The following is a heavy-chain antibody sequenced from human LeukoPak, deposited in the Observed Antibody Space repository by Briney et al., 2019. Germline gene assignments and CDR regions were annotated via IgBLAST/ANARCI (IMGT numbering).Heavy chain of an antibody. D-gene: IGHD5-18*01. CDR2: IKQDGSEK. J-gene: IGHJ4*02. V-gene: IGHV3-7*03. Sequence: GGSLRLSCAASGFTFSSYWMSWVRQAPGKGPEWVANIKQDGSEKYYVDSVKGRFTISRDNAKNSLYLQMNSLRAEDTAVYYCARDRIQLWFQNHYFDYWGQGTLVTVSS. CDR3: ARDRIQLWFQNHYFDY. CDR1: GFTFSSYW.